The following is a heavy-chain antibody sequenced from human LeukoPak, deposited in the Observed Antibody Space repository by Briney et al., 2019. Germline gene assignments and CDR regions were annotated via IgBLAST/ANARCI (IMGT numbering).Heavy chain of an antibody. CDR2: ISSGGGLT. J-gene: IGHJ3*02. D-gene: IGHD2-15*01. Sequence: PGGSLRLSCAASGFTLSSYEMTCVRQAPGTGLEWVSYISSGGGLTFYADSVKGRFTISRDTAKNSLYLQMNNLRGEHTALYYCARDISSSTRAFDIWGQGTMVTVSS. CDR3: ARDISSSTRAFDI. V-gene: IGHV3-48*03. CDR1: GFTLSSYE.